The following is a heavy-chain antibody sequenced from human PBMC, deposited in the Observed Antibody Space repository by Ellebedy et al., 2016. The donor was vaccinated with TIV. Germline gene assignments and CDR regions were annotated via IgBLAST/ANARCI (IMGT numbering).Heavy chain of an antibody. Sequence: ASVKVSCXASGGTFSSYAISWVRQATGQGLEWMGWMNPNSGNTGYAQKFQGRVTMTRNTSISTAYMELSSLRSEDSAVYYCARSSSSWYDDWGQGTLVTVSS. J-gene: IGHJ4*02. D-gene: IGHD6-13*01. V-gene: IGHV1-8*02. CDR3: ARSSSSWYDD. CDR1: GGTFSSYA. CDR2: MNPNSGNT.